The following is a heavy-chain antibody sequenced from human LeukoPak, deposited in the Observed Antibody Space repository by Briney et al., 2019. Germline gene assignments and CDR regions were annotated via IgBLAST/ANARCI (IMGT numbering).Heavy chain of an antibody. CDR2: VSFGGDT. Sequence: SETLSLTCTVSGASISSSRSYGAWIRQPPGKGLEWIASVSFGGDTYYNPSLKSRVTISVDTSKNMFSLRLTSVTAADTAVYYCARPPEAGTTRKAFDIWGQGTMVTVSS. V-gene: IGHV4-39*07. CDR1: GASISSSRSY. D-gene: IGHD1-7*01. J-gene: IGHJ3*02. CDR3: ARPPEAGTTRKAFDI.